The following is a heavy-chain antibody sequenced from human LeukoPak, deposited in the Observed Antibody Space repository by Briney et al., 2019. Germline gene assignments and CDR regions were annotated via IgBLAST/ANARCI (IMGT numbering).Heavy chain of an antibody. CDR3: ARGRSNDFWSGLVLFAFDI. Sequence: ASVKVSCKASGYTFTSYDINWLRQATGQGLEWMGRMNPNSGNTGYAQKFQGRVTITRNTSISTAYMELSSLRSEDTAVYYCARGRSNDFWSGLVLFAFDIWGQGTMVTVSS. CDR1: GYTFTSYD. CDR2: MNPNSGNT. D-gene: IGHD3-3*01. J-gene: IGHJ3*02. V-gene: IGHV1-8*03.